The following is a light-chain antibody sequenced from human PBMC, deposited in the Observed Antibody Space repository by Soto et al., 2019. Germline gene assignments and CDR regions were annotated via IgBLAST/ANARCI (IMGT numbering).Light chain of an antibody. V-gene: IGKV1-5*03. J-gene: IGKJ1*01. Sequence: DIQITQSPSSLSASVGDRVTITCRASQTISSWLACHQQQPGKAPKLLIYKASTLKSGVPSRFSGSGSGTEFTLTISSLQPDDFATYYCQHYNSYSEAFGQGTQVDI. CDR3: QHYNSYSEA. CDR1: QTISSW. CDR2: KAS.